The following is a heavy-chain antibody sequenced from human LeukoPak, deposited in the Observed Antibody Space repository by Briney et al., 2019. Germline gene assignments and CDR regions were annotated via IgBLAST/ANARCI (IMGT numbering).Heavy chain of an antibody. CDR1: GFTFSNYG. D-gene: IGHD2-2*02. CDR2: ISPDGTDT. J-gene: IGHJ4*02. CDR3: AKGVFGPRNTSFADF. V-gene: IGHV3-30*18. Sequence: GRSLRLSGTASGFTFSNYGMHWVRQAPGKGLEWAAVISPDGTDTYYSDPVKGRFTISKDNSKNTLFLQMNSLRAEDTAVYYCAKGVFGPRNTSFADFWGQGTLVTVSS.